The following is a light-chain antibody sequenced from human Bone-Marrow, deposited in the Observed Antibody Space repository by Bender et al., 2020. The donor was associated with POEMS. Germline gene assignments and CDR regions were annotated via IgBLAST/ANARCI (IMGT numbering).Light chain of an antibody. Sequence: SYELTQPPAVSVSPGQTARITCSADALADEVAYWYQQKARQPPVLVIFKGNQRPSGIPARFSGSTSGTTVTLTISAVQAEDEADYYCQSADSSGTWVFGGGTKLTVL. V-gene: IGLV3-25*03. CDR2: KGN. J-gene: IGLJ3*02. CDR1: ALADEV. CDR3: QSADSSGTWV.